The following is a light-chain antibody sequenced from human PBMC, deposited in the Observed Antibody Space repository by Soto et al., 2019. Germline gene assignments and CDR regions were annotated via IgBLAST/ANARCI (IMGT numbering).Light chain of an antibody. J-gene: IGKJ1*01. CDR1: QYIGSA. V-gene: IGKV3-15*01. Sequence: EIVLTPSPATLSVSPGDRATLSCRASQYIGSAVAWYHQRSGQAPRLLIFDASIRVPTTPARFSGSVSGTEFTLTISSLESEDFAVYFCQQYGDRPRTFGQGTKVDNK. CDR3: QQYGDRPRT. CDR2: DAS.